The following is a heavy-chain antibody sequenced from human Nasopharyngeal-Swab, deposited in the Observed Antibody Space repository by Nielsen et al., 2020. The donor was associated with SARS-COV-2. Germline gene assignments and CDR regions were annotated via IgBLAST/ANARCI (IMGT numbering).Heavy chain of an antibody. CDR3: ARDLVYSYYYYGMDV. J-gene: IGHJ6*02. V-gene: IGHV1-2*04. CDR2: INPNSGGT. D-gene: IGHD2-15*01. CDR1: GYTFTGYY. Sequence: ASVKVSCKASGYTFTGYYMHWVRQAPGQGLEWMGWINPNSGGTNYAQKFQGWVTMTRDTSISTAYMELSRLRSDGTAVYYCARDLVYSYYYYGMDVWGQGTTVTVSS.